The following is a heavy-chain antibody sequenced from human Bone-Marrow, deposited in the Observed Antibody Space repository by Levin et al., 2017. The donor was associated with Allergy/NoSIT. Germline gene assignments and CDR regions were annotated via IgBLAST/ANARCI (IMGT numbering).Heavy chain of an antibody. CDR1: GGSLTSFY. CDR3: ARVASDTKDWYFDI. J-gene: IGHJ2*01. Sequence: SETLSLTCTVSGGSLTSFYWSWVRQSPGKGLEWISYIYDTGTTNYNPSLKSRVIIAVDTSKNQFSLKMTSVTTADTAVYWCARVASDTKDWYFDIWGRGTLVTVSS. CDR2: IYDTGTT. D-gene: IGHD2-8*01. V-gene: IGHV4-59*01.